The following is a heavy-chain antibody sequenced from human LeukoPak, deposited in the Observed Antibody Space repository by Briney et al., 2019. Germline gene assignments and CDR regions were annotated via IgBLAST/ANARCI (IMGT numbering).Heavy chain of an antibody. V-gene: IGHV3-66*01. J-gene: IGHJ3*02. D-gene: IGHD2-2*01. Sequence: GGSLRLSCAASGFTVSSNYMSWVRQAPGKGLEWASVIYSGGSTYYADSVKGRFTISRDNSKNTLYLQMNSLRAGDTAVYYCARDRGGDCSSTSCYANDDAFDIWGQGTMVTVSS. CDR2: IYSGGST. CDR1: GFTVSSNY. CDR3: ARDRGGDCSSTSCYANDDAFDI.